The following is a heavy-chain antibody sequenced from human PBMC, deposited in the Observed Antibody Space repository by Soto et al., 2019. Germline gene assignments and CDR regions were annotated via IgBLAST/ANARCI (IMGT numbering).Heavy chain of an antibody. Sequence: SVKVSCKVTGGTHSSYAITWVRQAPVQGLEWMGGIIPIFGTRDYAQKFQGRVTITADPSTSTAYLELSDLTSDDTAVYYCARDGSDYSTSGHYDPWGQGTLVTVSS. CDR3: ARDGSDYSTSGHYDP. D-gene: IGHD3-22*01. CDR2: IIPIFGTR. J-gene: IGHJ5*02. CDR1: GGTHSSYA. V-gene: IGHV1-69*13.